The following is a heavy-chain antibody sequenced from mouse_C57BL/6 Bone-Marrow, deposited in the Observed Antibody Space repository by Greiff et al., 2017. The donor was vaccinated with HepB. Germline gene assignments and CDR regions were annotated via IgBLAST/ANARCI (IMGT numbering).Heavy chain of an antibody. CDR3: ARRQYGSSYYAMDY. Sequence: QVQLQQPGAELVRPGTSVKLSCKASGYTFTSYWMHWVKQRPGQGLEWIGVIDPSDSYTNYNQKFKGKATSTVDTSSSTAYMQLSSLTSEDSAVYYCARRQYGSSYYAMDYWGQGTAVTVSS. CDR2: IDPSDSYT. J-gene: IGHJ4*01. CDR1: GYTFTSYW. D-gene: IGHD1-1*01. V-gene: IGHV1-59*01.